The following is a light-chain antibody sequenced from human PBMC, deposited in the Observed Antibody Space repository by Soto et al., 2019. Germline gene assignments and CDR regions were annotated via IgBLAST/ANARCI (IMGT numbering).Light chain of an antibody. CDR3: QQYNNGPPGKT. CDR2: GAS. Sequence: EIVMTQSPATLSVSTGERATLSCRASQSVSSNLACYPQKPGQAPRLLIYGASTRATGIPARFSGSGSGTEFTLTISSLQCEDFAVYYGQQYNNGPPGKTFGQGNKVEIK. CDR1: QSVSSN. J-gene: IGKJ1*01. V-gene: IGKV3-15*01.